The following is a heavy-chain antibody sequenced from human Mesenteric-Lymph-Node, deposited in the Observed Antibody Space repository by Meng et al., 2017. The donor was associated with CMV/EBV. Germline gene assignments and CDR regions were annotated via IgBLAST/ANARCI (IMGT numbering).Heavy chain of an antibody. V-gene: IGHV3-23*01. CDR2: IRGRGGST. CDR3: TKDANYFYALDV. CDR1: GFTFSSYS. Sequence: LSLTCAASGFTFSSYSMNWVRQAPGKGLDWVSAIRGRGGSTYYADSVKGRFTISRDNSKNTLYLEMNSLRAEDTAVYYCTKDANYFYALDVWGQGTTVTVSS. J-gene: IGHJ6*02.